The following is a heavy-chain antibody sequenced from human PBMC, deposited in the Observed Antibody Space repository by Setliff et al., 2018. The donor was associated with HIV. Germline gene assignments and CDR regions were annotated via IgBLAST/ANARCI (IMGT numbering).Heavy chain of an antibody. J-gene: IGHJ4*02. CDR3: ARSGYCVGTDCYRGPLDY. Sequence: SETLSLTCAVYGGSFNDYSWTWIRQAPGKGLEWIGETSHNGESSYNTSLTSRVTISVDTSKRQFSLKLTSVTAADTAVYYCARSGYCVGTDCYRGPLDYWGQGVLVTVSS. CDR2: TSHNGES. V-gene: IGHV4-34*01. D-gene: IGHD2-21*01. CDR1: GGSFNDYS.